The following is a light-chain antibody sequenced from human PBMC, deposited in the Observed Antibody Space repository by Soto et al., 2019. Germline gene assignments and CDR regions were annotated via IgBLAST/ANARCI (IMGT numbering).Light chain of an antibody. CDR1: QSVSSSY. J-gene: IGKJ2*01. Sequence: EIVLKQSPGTLSLSPGERATLSCRASQSVSSSYLAWYQQKPGQAPRLLIYDASSRATGIPDRFSGSGSGTDFTLTISRLEPEDFAVYYCQQYGSSSYTFGQGTKLEIK. CDR3: QQYGSSSYT. V-gene: IGKV3-20*01. CDR2: DAS.